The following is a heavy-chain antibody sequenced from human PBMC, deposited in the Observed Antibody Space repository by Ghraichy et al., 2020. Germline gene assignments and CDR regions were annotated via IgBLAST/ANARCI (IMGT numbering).Heavy chain of an antibody. CDR2: IKQDGSEK. CDR3: ARGRYGWSHGGYYFDY. CDR1: GFTFSSYW. V-gene: IGHV3-7*04. Sequence: GGSLRLSCAASGFTFSSYWMSWVRQAPGKGLEWVANIKQDGSEKYYVDSVKGRFTISRDNAKNSLYLQMNSLRAEDTAVYYCARGRYGWSHGGYYFDYWGQGTLVTVSS. J-gene: IGHJ4*02. D-gene: IGHD3-16*01.